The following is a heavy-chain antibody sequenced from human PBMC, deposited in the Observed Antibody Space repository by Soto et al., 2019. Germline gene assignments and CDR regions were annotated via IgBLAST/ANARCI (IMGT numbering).Heavy chain of an antibody. CDR1: GFTFSDYY. CDR3: ARLDGNDYDSSGYYYYYYGMDV. J-gene: IGHJ6*02. Sequence: QVQLVESGGGLVKPGGSLRLSCAASGFTFSDYYMSWIRQAPGKGLELVSYISSSGSTIYYADSVKGRFTISRDNDKNSLYLQMNSLRAEDTAVYYCARLDGNDYDSSGYYYYYYGMDVWGQGTTVTVSS. D-gene: IGHD3-22*01. V-gene: IGHV3-11*01. CDR2: ISSSGSTI.